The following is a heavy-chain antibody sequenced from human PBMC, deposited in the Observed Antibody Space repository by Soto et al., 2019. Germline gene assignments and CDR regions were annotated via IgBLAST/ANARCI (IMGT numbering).Heavy chain of an antibody. J-gene: IGHJ4*02. Sequence: QLLESGSGLVQPSQTLSLTCAVSGGSISSGGYSWSWIRQPPGKGLEWIGYIYHSGSTYYNPSLKSRVTISVDRSKNQFSLKLSSVTAADTAVYYCASSTVTTGDFDYWGQGTLVTVSS. V-gene: IGHV4-30-2*01. CDR2: IYHSGST. D-gene: IGHD4-17*01. CDR3: ASSTVTTGDFDY. CDR1: GGSISSGGYS.